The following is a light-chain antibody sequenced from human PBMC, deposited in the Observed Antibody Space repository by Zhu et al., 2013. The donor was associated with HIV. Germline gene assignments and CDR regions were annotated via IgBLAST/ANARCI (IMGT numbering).Light chain of an antibody. CDR2: EVD. CDR1: SSDVGNYNL. J-gene: IGLJ1*01. V-gene: IGLV2-23*02. Sequence: QSALTQPASVSGSPGQSITISCTGTSSDVGNYNLVSWYQQHPDKAPKLIIYEVDKRPSGVSNRFSGSKSGNTASLTISGLQAEDEADYYCCSYAGSDSYVFGTGTKVTV. CDR3: CSYAGSDSYV.